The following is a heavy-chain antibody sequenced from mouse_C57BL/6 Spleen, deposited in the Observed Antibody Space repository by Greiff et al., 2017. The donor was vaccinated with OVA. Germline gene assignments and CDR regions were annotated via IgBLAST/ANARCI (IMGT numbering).Heavy chain of an antibody. Sequence: QVQLQQPGAELVKPGASVKLSCKASGYTFTSYWMQWVKQRPGQGLEWIGEIDPSDSYTNYNQKFKGKATLTVDTSSSPAYMQLSSLTSEVSAVDDCAIYGGSSYYFDYGGQGTTLTVSS. CDR3: AIYGGSSYYFDY. J-gene: IGHJ2*01. V-gene: IGHV1-50*01. CDR1: GYTFTSYW. CDR2: IDPSDSYT. D-gene: IGHD1-1*01.